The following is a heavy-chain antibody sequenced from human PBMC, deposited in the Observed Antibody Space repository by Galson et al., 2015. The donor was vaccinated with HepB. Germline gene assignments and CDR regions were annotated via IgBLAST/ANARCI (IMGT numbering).Heavy chain of an antibody. CDR3: ARAGSYSSPMGDDAFDI. J-gene: IGHJ3*02. V-gene: IGHV6-1*01. Sequence: CAISGDSVSSHSAAWNWIRQSPSRGLEWLGRTYYRSKWYNDYAVSVKSRITINPDTSKNQFSLQLNSVTPEDTAVYYCARAGSYSSPMGDDAFDIWGQGTMVAVSS. CDR1: GDSVSSHSAA. CDR2: TYYRSKWYN. D-gene: IGHD6-13*01.